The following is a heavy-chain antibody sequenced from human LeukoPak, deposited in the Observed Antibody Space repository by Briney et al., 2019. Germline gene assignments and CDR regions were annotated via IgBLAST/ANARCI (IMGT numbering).Heavy chain of an antibody. Sequence: GGSLRLSCGASGFTFSTYWIHWVRQAPGRGLVWVSQIKFDGSLASYADSVKGRFTISRDNAKNTLYLQMNSLGTEDTAVYYCVTGHYDSRMYFDLWGRGTLVTVSS. CDR3: VTGHYDSRMYFDL. D-gene: IGHD3-16*01. J-gene: IGHJ2*01. V-gene: IGHV3-74*01. CDR2: IKFDGSLA. CDR1: GFTFSTYW.